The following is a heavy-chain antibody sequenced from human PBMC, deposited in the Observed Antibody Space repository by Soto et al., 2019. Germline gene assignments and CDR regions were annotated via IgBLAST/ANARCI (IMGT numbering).Heavy chain of an antibody. V-gene: IGHV4-4*02. Sequence: QVHLPESGPGLVAPSGALSLACAVSGGSLISTDWWPLVRPPPGKVLEWIGEIYRSGGTNYNPSLSSRPNKSPHKYNNQCSMRLTSVTAADTAVYYCARLQAARYNFEGLDDWGPGTTVFVS. CDR2: IYRSGGT. CDR3: ARLQAARYNFEGLDD. J-gene: IGHJ6*02. D-gene: IGHD1-1*01. CDR1: GGSLISTDW.